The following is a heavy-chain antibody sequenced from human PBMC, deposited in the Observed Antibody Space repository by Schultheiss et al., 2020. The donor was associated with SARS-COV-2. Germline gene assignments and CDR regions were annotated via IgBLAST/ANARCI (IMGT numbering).Heavy chain of an antibody. CDR1: GGSISSGGYY. J-gene: IGHJ4*02. CDR3: ARTVYNWNYVGADY. D-gene: IGHD1-7*01. CDR2: IYYSGST. Sequence: SETLSLTCTVSGGSISSGGYYWSWIRQPPGKGLEWIGYIYYSGSTYYNPSLKSRVTISVDTSKNQFSLKLSSVTAADTAVYYCARTVYNWNYVGADYWGQGTLVTVSS. V-gene: IGHV4-61*08.